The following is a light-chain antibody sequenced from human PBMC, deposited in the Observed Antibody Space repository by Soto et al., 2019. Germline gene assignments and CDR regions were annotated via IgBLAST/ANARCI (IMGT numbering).Light chain of an antibody. CDR1: QSVGRNY. Sequence: EIVLTQSPGTMSLSPGESATLSCRASQSVGRNYLAWFQHKPGQAPRLVIYDASNRATGVPDRFSGSGSGTDFTLTVTRLEPEDFAVYYCQQFSSYPLTFGGGTKVEIK. CDR2: DAS. J-gene: IGKJ4*01. CDR3: QQFSSYPLT. V-gene: IGKV3-20*01.